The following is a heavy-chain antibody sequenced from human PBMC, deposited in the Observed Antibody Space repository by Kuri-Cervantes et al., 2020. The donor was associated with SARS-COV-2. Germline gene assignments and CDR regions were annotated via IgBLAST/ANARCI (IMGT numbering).Heavy chain of an antibody. J-gene: IGHJ6*02. CDR2: IYYSGST. V-gene: IGHV4-59*12. CDR3: ARESSYITIFRVVTRYGMDV. CDR1: GGSISSYY. Sequence: SETLSLTCTVSGGSISSYYWSWIRQPPGKGLEWIGYIYYSGSTYYNPSLKSRVTISVDTSKNQFSLKLSSVTAADTAVYYCARESSYITIFRVVTRYGMDVWGQGTTVTVSS. D-gene: IGHD3-3*01.